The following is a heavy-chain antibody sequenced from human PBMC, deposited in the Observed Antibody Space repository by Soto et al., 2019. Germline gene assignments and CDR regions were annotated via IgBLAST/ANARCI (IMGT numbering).Heavy chain of an antibody. CDR3: ESSSN. V-gene: IGHV3-33*01. Sequence: PGGSLRLSCAASGFPFSSYGMHWVRQAPGKGLDWVAVIWYDGTNKDYAESVKGRFTISRDNSKNTLYLQMNSLRADDTAVYYCESSSNWGQGTLVTVSS. CDR1: GFPFSSYG. CDR2: IWYDGTNK. J-gene: IGHJ4*02.